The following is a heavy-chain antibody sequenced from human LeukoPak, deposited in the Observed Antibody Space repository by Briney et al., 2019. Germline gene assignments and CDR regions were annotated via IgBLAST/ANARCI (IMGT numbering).Heavy chain of an antibody. D-gene: IGHD2-15*01. CDR1: GFTVSSNY. Sequence: PGGSLRLSCAASGFTVSSNYMNWVRPAPGKGLEWVSIIYSGGSTYYADSVKGRFTISRDNSKNTLYLQMNSLRAEDTAVYYCARQEVVEDTFDIWGQGTMVTVSS. CDR3: ARQEVVEDTFDI. CDR2: IYSGGST. J-gene: IGHJ3*02. V-gene: IGHV3-53*01.